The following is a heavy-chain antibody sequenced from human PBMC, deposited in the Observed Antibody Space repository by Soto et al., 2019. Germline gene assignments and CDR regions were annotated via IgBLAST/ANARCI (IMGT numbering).Heavy chain of an antibody. CDR3: ARESRFLEWLSLNWFDP. J-gene: IGHJ5*02. CDR1: GGSISSYY. D-gene: IGHD3-3*01. V-gene: IGHV4-59*12. CDR2: IHYSGST. Sequence: SETLSLTCTVSGGSISSYYWSWIRQPPGKGLEWIGYIHYSGSTNYNPSLKSRVTISVDNAKNSLYLQMNSLRDEDTAVYYCARESRFLEWLSLNWFDPWGQGTLVTVSS.